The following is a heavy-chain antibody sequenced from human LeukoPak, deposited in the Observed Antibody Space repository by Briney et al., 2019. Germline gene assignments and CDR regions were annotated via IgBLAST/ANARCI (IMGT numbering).Heavy chain of an antibody. CDR3: ARARRYYYDSSGYYYYYYGMDV. CDR2: IYSGGST. J-gene: IGHJ6*02. CDR1: GFTFSSYA. D-gene: IGHD3-22*01. V-gene: IGHV3-66*01. Sequence: GGSLRLSCAASGFTFSSYAMSWVRQAPGKGLEWVSVIYSGGSTYYADSVKGRFTISRDNSKNTLCLQMNSLRAEDTAVYYCARARRYYYDSSGYYYYYYGMDVWGQGTTVTVSS.